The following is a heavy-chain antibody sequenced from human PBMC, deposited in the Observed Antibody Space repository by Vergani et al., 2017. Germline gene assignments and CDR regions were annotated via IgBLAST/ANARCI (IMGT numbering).Heavy chain of an antibody. V-gene: IGHV3-74*01. D-gene: IGHD1-26*01. CDR3: APRWGKSGTYYFDY. Sequence: EVQLVESGGGLIHPGGSLRLSCEGSGFSFSGYWMHWVRQSPEKGLVWVSRIKSDGSITNYADSVKGRFTISRDNAKNTLYLEMNSLRGDDTAIYYCAPRWGKSGTYYFDYWGQGTLVTVSS. CDR1: GFSFSGYW. CDR2: IKSDGSIT. J-gene: IGHJ4*02.